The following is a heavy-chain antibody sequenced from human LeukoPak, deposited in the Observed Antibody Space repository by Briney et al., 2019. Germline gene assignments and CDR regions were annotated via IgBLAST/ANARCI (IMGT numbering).Heavy chain of an antibody. V-gene: IGHV2-5*02. CDR1: GFSLSTSGVG. CDR3: AHRSVIGEPAPFDY. D-gene: IGHD1-14*01. Sequence: SGPRLVNPTQTLTLTCTFSGFSLSTSGVGVGWIRQPPAKALEWLALIYWDDDKRYSPSLTSRLTITKHTSKNQVVLTMTNMDPVDTATYYCAHRSVIGEPAPFDYWGQGALVTASS. J-gene: IGHJ4*02. CDR2: IYWDDDK.